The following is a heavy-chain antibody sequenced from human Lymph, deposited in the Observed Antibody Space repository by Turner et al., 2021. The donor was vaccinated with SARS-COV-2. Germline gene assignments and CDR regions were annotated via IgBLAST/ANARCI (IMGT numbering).Heavy chain of an antibody. CDR2: IIPMVGIT. V-gene: IGHV1-69*10. D-gene: IGHD6-13*01. J-gene: IGHJ6*02. CDR1: GGTFSSSA. CDR3: ARIVAPGMGGGVYYYYYGMDV. Sequence: QVQLVQSGAEVKKPGSSVKVSCKASGGTFSSSAISWVRQAPGQGLEWMGVIIPMVGITNDAKKFQGRVTITAEKSTRTAYMERGSLRSEDTAVYYCARIVAPGMGGGVYYYYYGMDVWGQGTTVTVSS.